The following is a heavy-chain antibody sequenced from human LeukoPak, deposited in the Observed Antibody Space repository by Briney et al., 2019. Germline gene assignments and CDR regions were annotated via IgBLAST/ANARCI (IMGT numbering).Heavy chain of an antibody. D-gene: IGHD3-22*01. CDR3: ARDHYYYDSSGYYPGGRYNWFDP. CDR2: IYHSGST. CDR1: GGSITSSSHH. V-gene: IGHV4-39*07. J-gene: IGHJ5*02. Sequence: SETLSLTCTVSGGSITSSSHHWGWLRQPPGKGLEWIGRIYHSGSTYYNPSLKSRVTISVDTSKNQFSLKLSSVTAADTAVYYCARDHYYYDSSGYYPGGRYNWFDPWGQGTLVTVSS.